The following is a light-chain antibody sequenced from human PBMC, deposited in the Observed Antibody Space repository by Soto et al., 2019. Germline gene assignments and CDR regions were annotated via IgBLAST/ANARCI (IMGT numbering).Light chain of an antibody. CDR2: EVS. J-gene: IGLJ2*01. CDR3: SSYAGSNNVV. V-gene: IGLV2-8*01. CDR1: SSDVGGYNY. Sequence: QSALTQPPSASGSPGQSVTISCTGTSSDVGGYNYVSWYQQHPGKAPKLMIYEVSKRPSGVPDRFSGSKSGNTASLTVSGLQAEDDADYYCSSYAGSNNVVFGGGTKVTFL.